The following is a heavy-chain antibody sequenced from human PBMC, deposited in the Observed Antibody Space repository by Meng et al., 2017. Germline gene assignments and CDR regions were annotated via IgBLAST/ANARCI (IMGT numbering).Heavy chain of an antibody. J-gene: IGHJ4*02. V-gene: IGHV3-30*04. Sequence: GGSLRLSCAASGFTFDDYAMHWVRQAPGKGLEWVAVISYDGSNKYYADSVKGRFTISRDNSKNTLYLQMNSLRAEDTAVYYCARGLIAVAGTLFDYWGQGTLVTVSS. CDR1: GFTFDDYA. CDR3: ARGLIAVAGTLFDY. D-gene: IGHD6-19*01. CDR2: ISYDGSNK.